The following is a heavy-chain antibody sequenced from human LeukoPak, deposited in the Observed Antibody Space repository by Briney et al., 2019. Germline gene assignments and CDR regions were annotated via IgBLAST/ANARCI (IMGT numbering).Heavy chain of an antibody. CDR1: GGTFSSYA. Sequence: VASVKVSCKASGGTFSSYAISWVRQAPGQGLEWMGGIIPIFGTANYAQKFQGRVTITADESTSTAYMELSSLRSEDTAVYYCARELVVVPAAPWGYYFGYWGQGTLVTVSS. CDR2: IIPIFGTA. V-gene: IGHV1-69*13. CDR3: ARELVVVPAAPWGYYFGY. J-gene: IGHJ4*02. D-gene: IGHD2-2*01.